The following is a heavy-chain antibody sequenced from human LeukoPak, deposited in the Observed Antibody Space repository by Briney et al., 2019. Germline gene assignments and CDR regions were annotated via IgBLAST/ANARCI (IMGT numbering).Heavy chain of an antibody. D-gene: IGHD3-3*01. CDR1: GGSISSGGYY. CDR3: ARDPVTVGDDFWSGYYSVDAFDI. Sequence: KPSETLSLTCTVSGGSISSGGYYWSWIRQPPGKGLEWIGYIYHSGSTYYNPSLKSRVTISVDRSKNQFSLKLSSVTAADTAVYYCARDPVTVGDDFWSGYYSVDAFDIWGQGTMVTVSS. J-gene: IGHJ3*02. V-gene: IGHV4-30-2*01. CDR2: IYHSGST.